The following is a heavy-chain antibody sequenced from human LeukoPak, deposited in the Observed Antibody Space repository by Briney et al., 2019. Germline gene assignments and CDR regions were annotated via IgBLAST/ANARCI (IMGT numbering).Heavy chain of an antibody. V-gene: IGHV3-23*01. Sequence: PGGSLRLSCAASGFTFSSYAMSWVRQAPGKGLEWVSAISGSGGSTYYVDSVKGRFTISRDNSENTLYLQMRSLRGEVTAVYYCANLLPDYGGNSVEEYFDYWGQGTLVTVSS. J-gene: IGHJ4*02. CDR3: ANLLPDYGGNSVEEYFDY. D-gene: IGHD4-23*01. CDR1: GFTFSSYA. CDR2: ISGSGGST.